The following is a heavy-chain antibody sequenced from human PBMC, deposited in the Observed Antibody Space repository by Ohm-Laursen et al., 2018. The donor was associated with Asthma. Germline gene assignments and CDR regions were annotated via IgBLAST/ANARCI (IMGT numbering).Heavy chain of an antibody. CDR1: GYTFSRYS. D-gene: IGHD3-22*01. J-gene: IGHJ4*02. CDR2: ISTASTFI. CDR3: ARGYYYDSRASYYFDY. V-gene: IGHV3-21*01. Sequence: SLRLSCAASGYTFSRYSIHWVRQVPGKGLEWVASISTASTFIYYADSVKGRFTISRDDAKNSLSLQMNSLRDDDTAVYYCARGYYYDSRASYYFDYWGQGTLVTVSS.